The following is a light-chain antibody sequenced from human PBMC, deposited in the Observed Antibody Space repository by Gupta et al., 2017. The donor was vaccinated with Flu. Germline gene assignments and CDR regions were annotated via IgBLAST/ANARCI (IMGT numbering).Light chain of an antibody. V-gene: IGKV1-9*01. CDR3: QQLNRYL. Sequence: DIQLTQSPSFLSASVGDRVTITCRASQGISSYLAWYQQKPGKAPKLLIYAAYTLQSGVPSRFSGSGSGTEFTLTSSRLQSEDFETYYSQQLNRYLFGGGTXLEIK. CDR2: AAY. CDR1: QGISSY. J-gene: IGKJ4*01.